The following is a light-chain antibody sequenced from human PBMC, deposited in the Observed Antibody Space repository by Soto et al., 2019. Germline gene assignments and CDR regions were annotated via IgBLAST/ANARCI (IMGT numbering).Light chain of an antibody. J-gene: IGKJ4*01. CDR1: QSVDIN. CDR3: QQYNVWPLT. V-gene: IGKV3-15*01. Sequence: EIVMTQSPVTLSVSPGDRATLSCRASQSVDINLAWYQQKPGQTPKLLIYVASTRATGIPARFSGSGSGTEFTLPISSLQSEDFAVYYCQQYNVWPLTFGGGTKVEFK. CDR2: VAS.